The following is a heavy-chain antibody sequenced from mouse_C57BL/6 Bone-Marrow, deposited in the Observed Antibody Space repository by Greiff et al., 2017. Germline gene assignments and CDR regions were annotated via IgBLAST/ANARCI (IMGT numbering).Heavy chain of an antibody. CDR1: GFTFSSYG. Sequence: DVQLVESGGDLVKPGGSLKLSCAASGFTFSSYGLSWVRQTPDKRLEWVATISSGGSYTYYPDSVKGRFTISRDNAKNTLYLQMSSLKSEDTAMYYCARTWFAYWSQGTLVTVSA. CDR3: ARTWFAY. CDR2: ISSGGSYT. J-gene: IGHJ3*01. V-gene: IGHV5-6*01.